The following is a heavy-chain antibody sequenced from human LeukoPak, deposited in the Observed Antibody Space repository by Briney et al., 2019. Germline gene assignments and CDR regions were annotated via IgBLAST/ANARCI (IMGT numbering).Heavy chain of an antibody. D-gene: IGHD6-19*01. CDR1: GFSFSSYE. J-gene: IGHJ3*02. CDR3: ARVSSGWYRGFDI. Sequence: GGSLRLSCAASGFSFSSYEMNWVRQAPGKGLEWVSYISISGTTIYYADSVKGRFTISRDNAKNSLYLQMNSLRADDTAVYYCARVSSGWYRGFDIWGQGTMVTVSS. V-gene: IGHV3-48*03. CDR2: ISISGTTI.